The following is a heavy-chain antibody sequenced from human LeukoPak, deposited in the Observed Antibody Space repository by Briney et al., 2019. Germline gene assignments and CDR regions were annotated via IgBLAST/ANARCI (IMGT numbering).Heavy chain of an antibody. CDR1: GGTFSSYA. V-gene: IGHV1-69*04. CDR2: IIPILGIA. D-gene: IGHD3-22*01. J-gene: IGHJ6*02. CDR3: ASSRSYYDSSGYYYKYYYYGMDV. Sequence: GASVKVSCKASGGTFSSYAISWVRQDPGQGLEWMGRIIPILGIANYAQKFQGRVTITADKSTSTAYMELSSLRSEDTAVYYCASSRSYYDSSGYYYKYYYYGMDVWGQGTTVTVSS.